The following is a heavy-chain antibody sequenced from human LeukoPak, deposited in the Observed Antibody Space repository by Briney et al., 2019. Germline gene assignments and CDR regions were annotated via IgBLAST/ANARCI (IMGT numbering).Heavy chain of an antibody. J-gene: IGHJ6*02. V-gene: IGHV1-8*01. CDR2: MNPNSGKT. D-gene: IGHD6-13*01. Sequence: ASVKVSCKPSGYTFTSYDINWVRQATGQGREWMGWMNPNSGKTGYAQKFQGRVTMTRNTSISTAYMELSSLRSEDTAVYYCAGLAAAGKNGMDVCGQGNPVTVSS. CDR1: GYTFTSYD. CDR3: AGLAAAGKNGMDV.